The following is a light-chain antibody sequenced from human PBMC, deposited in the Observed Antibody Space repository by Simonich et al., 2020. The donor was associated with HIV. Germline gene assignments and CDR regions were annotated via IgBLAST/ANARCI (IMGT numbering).Light chain of an antibody. V-gene: IGKV1-5*03. Sequence: DLQMTQSPSTLSASVGDRVTLTCRISLSICSWLAWYQQKPGRAPQLLISKASSLESGVPSRFSGSGSGTEFTLTISSLQPDDFATYYCQQYNSYSLTFGGGTKVEIK. CDR1: LSICSW. J-gene: IGKJ4*01. CDR3: QQYNSYSLT. CDR2: KAS.